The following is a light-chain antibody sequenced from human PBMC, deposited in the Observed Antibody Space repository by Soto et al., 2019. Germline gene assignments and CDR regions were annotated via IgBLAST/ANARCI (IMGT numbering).Light chain of an antibody. J-gene: IGKJ1*01. CDR1: QSFNNY. V-gene: IGKV3-11*01. Sequence: EIVLTQSPATLSLSPGERATLSCRASQSFNNYLAWYQQKPGQPPRLLIYDASNRATGIPARFSGSGSGTDFTLTISSLGPEDFSVYYWQQGCETFGQGNKVEIK. CDR2: DAS. CDR3: QQGCET.